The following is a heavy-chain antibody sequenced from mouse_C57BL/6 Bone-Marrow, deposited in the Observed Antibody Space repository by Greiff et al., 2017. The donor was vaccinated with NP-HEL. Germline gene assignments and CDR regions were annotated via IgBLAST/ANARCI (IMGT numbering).Heavy chain of an antibody. CDR1: GYTFTSYD. CDR3: ARGGGYYYGYAMDY. Sequence: VQLQQSGPELVKPGASVKLSCKASGYTFTSYDINWVKQRPGQGLEWIGWIYPRDGSTKYNEKFKGKATLTVDTSSSTAYMELHSLTSEDSAVYFCARGGGYYYGYAMDYWGQGTSVTVSS. V-gene: IGHV1-85*01. CDR2: IYPRDGST. J-gene: IGHJ4*01. D-gene: IGHD1-1*01.